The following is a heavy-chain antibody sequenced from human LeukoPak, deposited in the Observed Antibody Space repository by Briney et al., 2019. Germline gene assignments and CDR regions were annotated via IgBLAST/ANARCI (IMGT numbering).Heavy chain of an antibody. CDR3: VKGPKTSRPYYFDF. CDR1: GFTFSSYA. CDR2: ITGSGDDT. V-gene: IGHV3-23*01. Sequence: GGSLRLSCAASGFTFSSYAMSWVRQTPEKGLEWVAAITGSGDDTFHADSVKGRFTISRDNSRNTLYLQMNSLRAEDTAVYNCVKGPKTSRPYYFDFWGQGALVTVSS. J-gene: IGHJ4*02.